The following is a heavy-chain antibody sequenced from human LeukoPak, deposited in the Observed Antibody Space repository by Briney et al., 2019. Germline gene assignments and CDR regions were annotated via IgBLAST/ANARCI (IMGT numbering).Heavy chain of an antibody. CDR2: IYYSGST. D-gene: IGHD3-22*01. V-gene: IGHV4-59*01. CDR1: GGSISSYY. Sequence: KPSETLSLTCTVSGGSISSYYWSWIRQPPGKGLEWIGYIYYSGSTNYKPSLKSRVTISVDTSKNQFSLKLSSVTAADTAVYYCARDRDLRLFDIWGQGTMVTVSS. J-gene: IGHJ3*02. CDR3: ARDRDLRLFDI.